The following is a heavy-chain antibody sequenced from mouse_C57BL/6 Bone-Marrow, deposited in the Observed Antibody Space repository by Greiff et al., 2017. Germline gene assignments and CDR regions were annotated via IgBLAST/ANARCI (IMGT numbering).Heavy chain of an antibody. CDR3: TTHYGSSAY. V-gene: IGHV14-4*01. CDR2: IDPENGDT. CDR1: GFNIKDAY. D-gene: IGHD1-1*01. J-gene: IGHJ3*01. Sequence: EVQLQQSGAELVRPGASVKLSCTASGFNIKDAYMHWVKQRPEQGLEWIGWIDPENGDTEYASKFQGKATITADTSSNTAYLQLSSLTSEDTAVYYCTTHYGSSAYWGQGTLVTVSA.